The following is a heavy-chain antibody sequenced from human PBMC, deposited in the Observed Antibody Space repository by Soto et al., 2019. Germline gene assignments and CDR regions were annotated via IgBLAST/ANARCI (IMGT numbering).Heavy chain of an antibody. CDR2: IYHSGTT. V-gene: IGHV4-4*02. Sequence: PSETLSLTCAVSGGSISSSDWWSWVRQPPGKGLEWIGEIYHSGTTNYKPSLKSRVTISVDKSNNQFFLRLSSVTAADTAIYYCARLKVGATPGNWFAPWGQGARSPSPQ. J-gene: IGHJ5*02. CDR1: GGSISSSDW. CDR3: ARLKVGATPGNWFAP. D-gene: IGHD1-26*01.